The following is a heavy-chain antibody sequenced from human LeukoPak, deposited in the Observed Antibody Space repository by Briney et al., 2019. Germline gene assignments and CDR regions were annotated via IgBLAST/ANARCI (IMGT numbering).Heavy chain of an antibody. V-gene: IGHV1-18*01. CDR1: GYTFTSYG. Sequence: GASVKVSCKASGYTFTSYGISWVRQAPGQGLEWMGWINAYNGNTNYAQKLQGRVTMTTDTSTSTAYMELRSLRSDDTAVYYCARDRARDCTNGLCPSTYWGQGTLVTVSS. D-gene: IGHD2-8*01. J-gene: IGHJ4*02. CDR3: ARDRARDCTNGLCPSTY. CDR2: INAYNGNT.